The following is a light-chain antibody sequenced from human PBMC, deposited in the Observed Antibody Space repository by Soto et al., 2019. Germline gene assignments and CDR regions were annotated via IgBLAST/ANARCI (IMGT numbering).Light chain of an antibody. J-gene: IGLJ1*01. CDR2: TNN. Sequence: VLTQPPSVSGTPGQPVTISCSGSTSNIGSNPVNWYQQLPGTAPRLLISTNNQRPSGVPDRFSGSRSGTSASLAISGLQSEDEADYYCAAWDDRLNGPSYVFGTGTKVTVL. CDR1: TSNIGSNP. CDR3: AAWDDRLNGPSYV. V-gene: IGLV1-44*01.